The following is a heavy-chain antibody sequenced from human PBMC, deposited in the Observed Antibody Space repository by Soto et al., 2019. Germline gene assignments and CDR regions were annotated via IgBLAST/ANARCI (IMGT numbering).Heavy chain of an antibody. CDR1: GGSISSYY. J-gene: IGHJ4*02. Sequence: AETLRLTCTVSGGSISSYYWSWIRQPPGKGLEWIGYSYYSGSTNYNPSLKSRVTISVDTSKNQFSLKLSSVTAADTAVYYCARNARYYYDSSGYYPCDYWGQGTLGTVS. CDR3: ARNARYYYDSSGYYPCDY. D-gene: IGHD3-22*01. CDR2: SYYSGST. V-gene: IGHV4-59*01.